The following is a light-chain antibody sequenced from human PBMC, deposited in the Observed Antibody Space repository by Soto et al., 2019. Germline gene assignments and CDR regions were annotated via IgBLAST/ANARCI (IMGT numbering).Light chain of an antibody. J-gene: IGLJ3*02. V-gene: IGLV2-14*01. Sequence: QSVLTQPASVSGSPGQSITISGTGTDSDIGDNNYVSWYQQYPGRAPKLMIYEVANRPSGVSHRFSGSESGNTPSLTILGLHAEDDADYYCRAYSVTDTQGVFGGGSNLTFL. CDR1: DSDIGDNNY. CDR3: RAYSVTDTQGV. CDR2: EVA.